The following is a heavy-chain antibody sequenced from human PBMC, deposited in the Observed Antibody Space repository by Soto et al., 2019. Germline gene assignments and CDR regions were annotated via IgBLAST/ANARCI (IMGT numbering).Heavy chain of an antibody. D-gene: IGHD3-22*01. Sequence: SETLSLTCTVSGGSISSYYWSWIRQPPGKGLEWIGYIYFRGTTSYNPSLKSRVTMSADTSKNQFSLKLNSVTAADTAVYYCARMNYYDTSGYPFDYWGQGRMVTVSS. J-gene: IGHJ4*02. CDR1: GGSISSYY. V-gene: IGHV4-59*01. CDR3: ARMNYYDTSGYPFDY. CDR2: IYFRGTT.